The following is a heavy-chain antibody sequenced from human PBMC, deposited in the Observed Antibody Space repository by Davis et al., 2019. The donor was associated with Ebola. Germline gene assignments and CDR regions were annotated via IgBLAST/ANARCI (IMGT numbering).Heavy chain of an antibody. Sequence: AASVKVSCKASGGTFSSYSISWVRQAPGQGLEWMGRIIPILGIANYAQKFQGRVTNTADKSTSTAYMELSSLRSEDTAVYYCARGTLWFGELLATSYGMDVWGKGTTVTVSS. CDR2: IIPILGIA. CDR3: ARGTLWFGELLATSYGMDV. V-gene: IGHV1-69*02. CDR1: GGTFSSYS. D-gene: IGHD3-10*01. J-gene: IGHJ6*04.